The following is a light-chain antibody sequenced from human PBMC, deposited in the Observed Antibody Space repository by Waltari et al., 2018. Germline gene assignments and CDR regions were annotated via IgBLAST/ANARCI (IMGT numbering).Light chain of an antibody. J-gene: IGKJ4*01. CDR1: QGISSY. Sequence: AIRITQSPSSLSASTGDRVTITCRASQGISSYLAWYQQKPGKAPKLLICGASTLQSGVPSRFSGSGSGTDFTLTISCLQSEDFATYYCQQYHNYPFFGGGTRVEIK. CDR3: QQYHNYPF. V-gene: IGKV1-8*01. CDR2: GAS.